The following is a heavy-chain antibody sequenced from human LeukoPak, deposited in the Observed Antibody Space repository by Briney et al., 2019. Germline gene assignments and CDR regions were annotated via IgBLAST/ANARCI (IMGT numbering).Heavy chain of an antibody. CDR2: IYYSGST. CDR3: AREDYDILTGYYRRFDY. J-gene: IGHJ4*02. V-gene: IGHV4-39*07. D-gene: IGHD3-9*01. Sequence: SETLSLTCTVSGSSISSSSYYWGWIRQPPGKGLEWIGSIYYSGSTYYNPSLKSRVTISVDTSKNQFSLKLSSVTAADTAVYYCAREDYDILTGYYRRFDYWGQGTLVTVSS. CDR1: GSSISSSSYY.